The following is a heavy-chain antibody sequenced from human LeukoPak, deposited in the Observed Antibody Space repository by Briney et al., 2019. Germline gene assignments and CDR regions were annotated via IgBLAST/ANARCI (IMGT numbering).Heavy chain of an antibody. CDR2: SIPIFGTA. Sequence: ASVKVSCKASGGTFSSYAISWVRQAPGQGLEWMGGSIPIFGTANYAQKFQGRVTITTDESTSTAYMELSSLRSEDTAVYYCASGVVGANYYYYYYMDVWGKGTTVTVSS. CDR3: ASGVVGANYYYYYYMDV. CDR1: GGTFSSYA. V-gene: IGHV1-69*05. D-gene: IGHD1-26*01. J-gene: IGHJ6*03.